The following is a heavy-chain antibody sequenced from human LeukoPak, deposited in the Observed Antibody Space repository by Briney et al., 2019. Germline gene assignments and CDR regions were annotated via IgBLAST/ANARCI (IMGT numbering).Heavy chain of an antibody. J-gene: IGHJ3*02. D-gene: IGHD3-16*01. CDR3: ARDLGVRDAFDI. V-gene: IGHV3-23*01. CDR2: ISNNGGYT. CDR1: GFTFSSSA. Sequence: GGSLRLSCAASGFTFSSSAMSWVRQAPGKGLEWVSAISNNGGYTYYADSVQGRFTISRDNSKNTLYLQMNSLRAEDTAVYYCARDLGVRDAFDIWGQGTMVTVSS.